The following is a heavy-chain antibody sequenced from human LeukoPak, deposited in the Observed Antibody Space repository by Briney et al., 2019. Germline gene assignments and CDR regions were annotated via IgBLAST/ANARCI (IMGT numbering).Heavy chain of an antibody. CDR1: GGSISSSSYY. CDR3: ARSHPILRYFDWLLPFDY. CDR2: IYYSGST. D-gene: IGHD3-9*01. V-gene: IGHV4-39*07. J-gene: IGHJ4*02. Sequence: PSETLSLTCTVSGGSISSSSYYWGWIRQPPGKGLEWIGSIYYSGSTYYNPSLKSRVTISVDTSKNQFSLKLSSVTAADTAMYYCARSHPILRYFDWLLPFDYWGQGTLVTVSS.